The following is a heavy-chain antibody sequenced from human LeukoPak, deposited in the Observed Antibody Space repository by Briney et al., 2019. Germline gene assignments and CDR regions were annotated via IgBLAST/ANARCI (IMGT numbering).Heavy chain of an antibody. CDR3: ARRAYNWGAFDI. D-gene: IGHD5-24*01. Sequence: GGSLRLSCAASGFTFTNYAMNWVRQAPGKGLEWVSTLSPSGADTYYADSVKGRLTISRDISKNTLYLQMNSLRAEDTAVYYCARRAYNWGAFDIWGQGTMVTVSS. CDR1: GFTFTNYA. V-gene: IGHV3-23*01. CDR2: LSPSGADT. J-gene: IGHJ3*02.